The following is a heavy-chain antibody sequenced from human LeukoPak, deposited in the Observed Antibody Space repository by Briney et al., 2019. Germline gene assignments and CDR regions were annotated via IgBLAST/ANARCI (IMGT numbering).Heavy chain of an antibody. V-gene: IGHV3-9*01. Sequence: GGSLRLSCAASGFTFDDYAMHWVRQAPGKGLEWVSGISWNSGSIGYADSVKGRFTISRDNAKNSLYLQMNSLKAEDKALYYCAKDRGIAAAGTLDYWGQGTLVTVSS. D-gene: IGHD6-13*01. J-gene: IGHJ4*02. CDR3: AKDRGIAAAGTLDY. CDR1: GFTFDDYA. CDR2: ISWNSGSI.